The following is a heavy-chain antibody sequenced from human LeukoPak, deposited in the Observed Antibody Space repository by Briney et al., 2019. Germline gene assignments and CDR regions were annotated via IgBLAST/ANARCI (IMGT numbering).Heavy chain of an antibody. CDR1: GLTFTSHG. V-gene: IGHV3-33*05. CDR2: ISLDGSRK. Sequence: PGGSLRLSCAASGLTFTSHGFHWVRQAPGRGLEWLTFISLDGSRKSYADSVEGRFTFSRDDSKNTLYLEMNSLRAEDTATYYCARDRAVSWLDSWGLGTLVTVSS. J-gene: IGHJ5*01. D-gene: IGHD3-10*01. CDR3: ARDRAVSWLDS.